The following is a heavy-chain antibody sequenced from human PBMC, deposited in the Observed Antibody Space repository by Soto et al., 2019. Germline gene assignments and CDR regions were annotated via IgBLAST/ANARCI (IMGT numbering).Heavy chain of an antibody. D-gene: IGHD2-15*01. CDR3: ARHRLECSGGSCHIGENWFDP. CDR1: GYSFTSYW. CDR2: IYPGDSDT. Sequence: GESLKISCKGSGYSFTSYWIGWVRQMPGKGLEWMGIIYPGDSDTRYSPSFQGQVTISADKSISTAYLQWSSLKASDTAMYYCARHRLECSGGSCHIGENWFDPWGQGTLVTVSS. J-gene: IGHJ5*02. V-gene: IGHV5-51*01.